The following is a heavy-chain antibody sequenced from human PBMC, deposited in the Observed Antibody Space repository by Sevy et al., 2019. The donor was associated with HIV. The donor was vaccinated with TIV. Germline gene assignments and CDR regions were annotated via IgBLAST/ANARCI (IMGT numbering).Heavy chain of an antibody. V-gene: IGHV1-24*01. CDR2: FDPEDGET. Sequence: SSVKVSCKVSGYTLTELSMHWVRQAPGKGLEWMGGFDPEDGETIYAQKFQGRVTMTEDTSTDTAYMELSSLRSEDTAVYYCATVSDFWSGYYPPGMDVWGQGTTVTVSS. D-gene: IGHD3-3*01. CDR3: ATVSDFWSGYYPPGMDV. J-gene: IGHJ6*02. CDR1: GYTLTELS.